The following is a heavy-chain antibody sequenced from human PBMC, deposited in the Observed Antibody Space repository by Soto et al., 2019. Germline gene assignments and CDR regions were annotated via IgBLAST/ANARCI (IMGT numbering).Heavy chain of an antibody. Sequence: PGESLRLSCEASGFTVSSNYMNWVRQAPGTGLEWVSIIYKDSSIYYADSVKGKFTISRDNSKSTLYLQINSLRADDTAVYYCARTRAGTGNYFDYWGQGP. CDR3: ARTRAGTGNYFDY. CDR2: IYKDSSI. V-gene: IGHV3-66*01. D-gene: IGHD6-13*01. CDR1: GFTVSSNY. J-gene: IGHJ4*02.